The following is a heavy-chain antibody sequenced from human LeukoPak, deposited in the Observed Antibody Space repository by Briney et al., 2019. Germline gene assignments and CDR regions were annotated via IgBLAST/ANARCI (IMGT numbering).Heavy chain of an antibody. D-gene: IGHD3-22*01. CDR1: GFTFSSYS. Sequence: NAGGSLRLSCAASGFTFSSYSMNWVRQAPGKGLEWVSSISGSSSYIYYADSVKGRFTIPRDNAKNSLYPQMDSLRAEDTAVYYCARDHDSSGYYYVEAFDIWGQGTMVTVSS. J-gene: IGHJ3*02. CDR2: ISGSSSYI. V-gene: IGHV3-21*01. CDR3: ARDHDSSGYYYVEAFDI.